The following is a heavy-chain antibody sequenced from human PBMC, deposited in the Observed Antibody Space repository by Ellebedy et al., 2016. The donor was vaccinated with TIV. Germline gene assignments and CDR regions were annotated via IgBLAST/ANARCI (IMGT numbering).Heavy chain of an antibody. V-gene: IGHV1-46*01. J-gene: IGHJ4*02. CDR2: INSSGGRT. CDR1: GYTFTSYY. Sequence: ASVKVSCKASGYTFTSYYMHWVRQAPGQGLEWMGIINSSGGRTSYAQKFQGRVTMTRDTSTSTVYMELSRLRSDDAAVYYCARDYSSSTDFDYWGQGTLVTVSS. CDR3: ARDYSSSTDFDY. D-gene: IGHD6-6*01.